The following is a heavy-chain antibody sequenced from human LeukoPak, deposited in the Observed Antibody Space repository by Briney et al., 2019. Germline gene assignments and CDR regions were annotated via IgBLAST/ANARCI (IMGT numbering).Heavy chain of an antibody. J-gene: IGHJ6*02. Sequence: GGSLRLSCAASGFTFSSYVMSWVRQAPGKGLEWVSSIGSSGDITYYADSVKGRFTISRDNSKNTVYLQMNSLRVEDTAVYYCASTEYSSSWYPDYYYGMDVWGQGTTVTVSS. CDR3: ASTEYSSSWYPDYYYGMDV. CDR2: IGSSGDIT. CDR1: GFTFSSYV. D-gene: IGHD6-13*01. V-gene: IGHV3-23*01.